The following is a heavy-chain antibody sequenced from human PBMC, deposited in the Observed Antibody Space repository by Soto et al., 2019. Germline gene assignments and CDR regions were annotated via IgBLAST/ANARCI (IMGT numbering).Heavy chain of an antibody. CDR2: SYHNGLT. Sequence: SETLSLTCAVSGDSVASNVWWSWVRQPPGKGLEWIGASYHNGLTDYNPSLKSRVTLSVDTSNTEFSLKLTSLTAAASAIYYSARDAAVPGESDKFDYWGQGTLVTVSS. V-gene: IGHV4-4*02. CDR3: ARDAAVPGESDKFDY. J-gene: IGHJ4*02. D-gene: IGHD6-19*01. CDR1: GDSVASNVW.